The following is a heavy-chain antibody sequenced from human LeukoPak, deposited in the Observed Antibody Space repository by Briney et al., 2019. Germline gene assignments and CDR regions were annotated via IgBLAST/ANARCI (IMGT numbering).Heavy chain of an antibody. CDR2: ISSSGSTI. Sequence: GGSLRLSCAASGFTFSSYEMNWVRQAPGKGLEWVSYISSSGSTIYYADSVKGRFIISRDDAKNSLYLQMNSLRAEDTAVYYCARTRLWFGELLGYFDYWGQGTLVTVSS. CDR1: GFTFSSYE. CDR3: ARTRLWFGELLGYFDY. D-gene: IGHD3-10*01. J-gene: IGHJ4*02. V-gene: IGHV3-48*03.